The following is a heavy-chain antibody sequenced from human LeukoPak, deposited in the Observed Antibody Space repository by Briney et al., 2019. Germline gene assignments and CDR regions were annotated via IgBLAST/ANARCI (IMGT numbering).Heavy chain of an antibody. J-gene: IGHJ3*02. Sequence: SVKVSCKASGGTFSRYVISWVRQAPGQGLEWMGGIIPIFGTANYAQKLQDRVTITTDESTSTAYMELSSLRSEDTAVYYCARGPSDDYGDYNTFDIWGQGTMVTVSS. V-gene: IGHV1-69*05. CDR3: ARGPSDDYGDYNTFDI. CDR2: IIPIFGTA. D-gene: IGHD4-17*01. CDR1: GGTFSRYV.